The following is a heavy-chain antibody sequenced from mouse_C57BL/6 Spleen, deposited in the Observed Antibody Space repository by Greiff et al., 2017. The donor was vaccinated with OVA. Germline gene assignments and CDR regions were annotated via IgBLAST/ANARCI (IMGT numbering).Heavy chain of an antibody. V-gene: IGHV5-12*01. J-gene: IGHJ3*01. Sequence: EVKLMESGGGLVQPGGSLKLSCAASGFTFSDYYMYWVRQTPEKRLEWVAYISNGGGSTYYPDTVKGRFTISRDNAKNTLYLQMSRLKSEDTAMYYCAKGIYYDSAWFAYWGQGTLVTVSA. CDR2: ISNGGGST. D-gene: IGHD2-4*01. CDR1: GFTFSDYY. CDR3: AKGIYYDSAWFAY.